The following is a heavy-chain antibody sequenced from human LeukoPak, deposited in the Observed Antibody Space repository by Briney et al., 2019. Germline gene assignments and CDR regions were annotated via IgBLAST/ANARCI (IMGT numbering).Heavy chain of an antibody. V-gene: IGHV4-31*01. CDR1: GGSISSGGYY. CDR3: ARGPDILTGYYPYYFDY. CDR2: IYYSGST. D-gene: IGHD3-9*01. J-gene: IGHJ4*02. Sequence: SETLSLTCTVSGGSISSGGYYWSWIRQHPGKGLEWIGYIYYSGSTYYNPSLKSQVTISVDTSKNQFSLKLSSVTAADTAVYYCARGPDILTGYYPYYFDYWGQGTLVTVSS.